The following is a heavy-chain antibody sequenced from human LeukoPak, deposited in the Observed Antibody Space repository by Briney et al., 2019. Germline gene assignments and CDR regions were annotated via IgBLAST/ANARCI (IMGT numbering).Heavy chain of an antibody. CDR3: ARQSSGQRLGMDV. Sequence: SETLSLTCTVFGGSFSSYYWSWIRHPPGKGLEWIGYIYSSGTTNYSPSLKGRGTISIDTSKNQFSLKLTSVTAAHTAVYYCARQSSGQRLGMDVWGQGTTVTVSS. CDR2: IYSSGTT. V-gene: IGHV4-59*08. CDR1: GGSFSSYY. J-gene: IGHJ6*02. D-gene: IGHD6-19*01.